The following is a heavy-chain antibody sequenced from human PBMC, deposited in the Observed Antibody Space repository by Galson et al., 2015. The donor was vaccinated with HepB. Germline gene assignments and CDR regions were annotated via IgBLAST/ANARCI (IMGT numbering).Heavy chain of an antibody. J-gene: IGHJ5*02. D-gene: IGHD3-22*01. CDR1: GYTFTSYG. CDR3: ARGEIYYDSSGWWGENWFDP. CDR2: ISAYNGNT. V-gene: IGHV1-18*01. Sequence: SVKVSCKASGYTFTSYGISWVRQAPGQGLEWMGWISAYNGNTNYAQKLQGRVTMTTDTSTSTAYMELRSLKSDDTAVYYCARGEIYYDSSGWWGENWFDPWGQGTLVTVSS.